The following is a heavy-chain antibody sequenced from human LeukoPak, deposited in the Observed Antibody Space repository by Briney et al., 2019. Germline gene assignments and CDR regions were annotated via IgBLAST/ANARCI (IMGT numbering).Heavy chain of an antibody. J-gene: IGHJ3*02. V-gene: IGHV4-39*01. Sequence: SETLSLTCTVSGGSISSSSYNWGWIRQLPGKGLEWIGGIYYSVSTYYNPSLKSRVTISVDTSKNQFSLKLSSVTAADTAVYYCARPYYYDSSGYYFHDAFDIWGQGTMVTVSS. CDR2: IYYSVST. CDR3: ARPYYYDSSGYYFHDAFDI. D-gene: IGHD3-22*01. CDR1: GGSISSSSYN.